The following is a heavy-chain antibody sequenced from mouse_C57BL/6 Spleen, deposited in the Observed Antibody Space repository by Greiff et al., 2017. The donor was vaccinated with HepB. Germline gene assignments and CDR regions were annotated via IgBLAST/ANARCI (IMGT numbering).Heavy chain of an antibody. CDR3: AREAYYSNLYYFDY. J-gene: IGHJ2*01. D-gene: IGHD2-5*01. Sequence: QVQLQQSGPELVKPGASVKISCKASGYAFSSSWMNWVKQRPGKGLEWIGRIYPGDGDTNYNGKFKGKATLTADKSSSTAYMQLSSLTSEDSAVYFCAREAYYSNLYYFDYGGQGTTLTVSS. CDR2: IYPGDGDT. V-gene: IGHV1-82*01. CDR1: GYAFSSSW.